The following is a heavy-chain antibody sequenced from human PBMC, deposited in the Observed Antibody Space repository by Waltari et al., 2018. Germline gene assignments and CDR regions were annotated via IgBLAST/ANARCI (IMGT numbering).Heavy chain of an antibody. CDR3: ARGSSWYEYWYFDL. CDR1: GFTVSSNY. CDR2: IYSGCST. D-gene: IGHD6-13*01. Sequence: EVQLVETGGGLIQPGGSLRLSCAASGFTVSSNYMSWVRQAPGKGLGWVSVIYSGCSTYYADSVKGRFTISRDNSKNTLYLQMNSLRAEDTAVYYCARGSSWYEYWYFDLWGRGTLVTVSS. V-gene: IGHV3-53*02. J-gene: IGHJ2*01.